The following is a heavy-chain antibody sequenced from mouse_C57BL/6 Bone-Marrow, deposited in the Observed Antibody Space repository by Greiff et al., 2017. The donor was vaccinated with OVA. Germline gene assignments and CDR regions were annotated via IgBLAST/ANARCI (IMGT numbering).Heavy chain of an antibody. D-gene: IGHD2-2*01. Sequence: QVQLKESGAELVRPGTSVKVSCKASGYAFTNYLIEWVKQRPGQGLEWIGVINPGSGGTNYNEKFKGKATLTADKSSSTAYMQLSSLTSEDSAVYFCARGGYDRAYAMDYWGQGTSVTVSS. J-gene: IGHJ4*01. CDR3: ARGGYDRAYAMDY. CDR2: INPGSGGT. V-gene: IGHV1-54*01. CDR1: GYAFTNYL.